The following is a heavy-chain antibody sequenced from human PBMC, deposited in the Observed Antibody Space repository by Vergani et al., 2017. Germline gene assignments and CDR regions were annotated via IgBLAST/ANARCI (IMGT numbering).Heavy chain of an antibody. J-gene: IGHJ4*02. CDR1: GGSFSGYY. D-gene: IGHD3-10*01. CDR2: INHSGST. CDR3: ASAPFFAMGRGIGGNYFDY. Sequence: QVQLQQWGAGLLKPSETLSLTCAVYGGSFSGYYWSWIRQPPGKGLEWIGEINHSGSTNYNPSLKSRVTISVDTSKNQFSLKLSSVTAADTAVYYCASAPFFAMGRGIGGNYFDYWGQGTLVTVSS. V-gene: IGHV4-34*01.